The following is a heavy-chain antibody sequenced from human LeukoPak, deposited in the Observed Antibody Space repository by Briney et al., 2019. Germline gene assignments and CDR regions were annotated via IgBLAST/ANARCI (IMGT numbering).Heavy chain of an antibody. CDR2: INPNSGGT. D-gene: IGHD3-10*01. V-gene: IGHV1-2*02. Sequence: GASVKVSCKASGYTFTGYYMHWVRQAPGQGLEWMGWINPNSGGTNYAQKFQGRVTMTRDTSISTAYMELSRLRSDDTAVYYCARVSYGSGSYYRYYYYYMDVWGKGTTVTISS. CDR1: GYTFTGYY. J-gene: IGHJ6*03. CDR3: ARVSYGSGSYYRYYYYYMDV.